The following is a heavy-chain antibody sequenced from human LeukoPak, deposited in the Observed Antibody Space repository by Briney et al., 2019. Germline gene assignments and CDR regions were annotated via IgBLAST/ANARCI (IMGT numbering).Heavy chain of an antibody. CDR1: GFVFDDYS. CDR3: ASEGGYKGSFDY. V-gene: IGHV3-43*01. J-gene: IGHJ4*02. Sequence: GGSLRLSCAASGFVFDDYSMHWVRQTPGKGLEWISAINWDGSGTYYAESLKGRFTISRDNGDSTLYLQMNNLRTDDTALYYCASEGGYKGSFDYWGRGTLVTVSS. CDR2: INWDGSGT. D-gene: IGHD3-22*01.